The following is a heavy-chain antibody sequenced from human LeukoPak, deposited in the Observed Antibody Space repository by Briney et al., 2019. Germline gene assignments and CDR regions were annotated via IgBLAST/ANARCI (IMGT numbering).Heavy chain of an antibody. V-gene: IGHV3-74*01. CDR1: GFTFSSYW. CDR2: INSDGSST. Sequence: GGSLRLSCAASGFTFSSYWMHWVRQAPGKGLVWVSRINSDGSSTSYADSVKGRFTISRDNAKNTLYLQMNSLRAEDTAVYYCARAFSGILTGCYTLDYWGQGTLVTVSS. CDR3: ARAFSGILTGCYTLDY. D-gene: IGHD3-9*01. J-gene: IGHJ4*02.